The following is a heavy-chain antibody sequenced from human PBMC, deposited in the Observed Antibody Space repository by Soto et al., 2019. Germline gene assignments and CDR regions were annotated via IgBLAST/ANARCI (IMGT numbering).Heavy chain of an antibody. J-gene: IGHJ4*02. CDR3: ARGPRRVEDYGDYLFSFHY. V-gene: IGHV1-2*04. CDR1: GYTFTGYY. Sequence: QVQLVQSGAEVKKPGASVKVSCKASGYTFTGYYMHWVRQAPGQGLEWMGWINPNSGGTNYAQKFQGWVTMTRDTSISTAYMELSRLRSDDTAVYYCARGPRRVEDYGDYLFSFHYWGQGTLVTVSS. CDR2: INPNSGGT. D-gene: IGHD4-17*01.